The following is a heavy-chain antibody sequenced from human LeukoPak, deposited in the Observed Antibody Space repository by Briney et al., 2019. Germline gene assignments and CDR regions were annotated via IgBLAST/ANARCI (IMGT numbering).Heavy chain of an antibody. CDR2: INSDGSST. V-gene: IGHV3-74*01. CDR1: GFTFSSYW. J-gene: IGHJ4*02. D-gene: IGHD3-10*01. CDR3: ARFNTYYYGSSSYRAFAY. Sequence: GGSLRLSCAASGFTFSSYWMHWVRQAPGKGLVWVSRINSDGSSTTYADSVKGRCTTSRDNAKNTLYLQSNRPRATGTAVYYCARFNTYYYGSSSYRAFAYWGQGTLVTVSS.